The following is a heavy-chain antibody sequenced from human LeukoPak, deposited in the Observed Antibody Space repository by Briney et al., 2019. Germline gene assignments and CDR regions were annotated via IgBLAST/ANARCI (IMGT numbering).Heavy chain of an antibody. D-gene: IGHD2-2*01. CDR1: GFTFSSYA. CDR3: AKVTGAQLQRAYFDY. CDR2: ISGSGGST. J-gene: IGHJ4*02. V-gene: IGHV3-23*01. Sequence: PGGSLRLSCAASGFTFSSYAMSWVRQAPGKGLEWVSAISGSGGSTYYADSVKGRFTISRDNSKNTLYLQMNSLRAEDTAVYYCAKVTGAQLQRAYFDYWGQGTLVTVSS.